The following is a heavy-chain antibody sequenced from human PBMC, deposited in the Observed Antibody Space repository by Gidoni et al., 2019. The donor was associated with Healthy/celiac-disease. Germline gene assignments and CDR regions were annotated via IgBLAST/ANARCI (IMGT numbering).Heavy chain of an antibody. D-gene: IGHD2-21*02. CDR3: ASPNIYCGGDCQYYFDY. CDR2: IYYSGST. J-gene: IGHJ4*02. CDR1: GGSSSSSRYY. Sequence: QLQLQESGPGLVKPSETLSLTSTVSGGSSSSSRYYSGWIRQPPGKGLEWIGSIYYSGSTYYNPSLKSRVTISVDTSKNQFSLKLSSVTAADTAVYYCASPNIYCGGDCQYYFDYWGQGTLVTVSS. V-gene: IGHV4-39*01.